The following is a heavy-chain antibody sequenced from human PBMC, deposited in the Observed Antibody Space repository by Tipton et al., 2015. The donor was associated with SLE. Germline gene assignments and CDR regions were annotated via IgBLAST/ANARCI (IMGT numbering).Heavy chain of an antibody. V-gene: IGHV4-39*01. CDR2: IYYSGST. D-gene: IGHD6-19*01. CDR1: GGSISSSSYY. CDR3: ATGWYYFYY. J-gene: IGHJ4*02. Sequence: TLSLTCTVSGGSISSSSYYWGWIRQPPGKGLEWIGNIYYSGSTYYNPSLKTRVTISVDTSKNQFSLKLSSVTAADTAVYYCATGWYYFYYWGQGTLLTVSS.